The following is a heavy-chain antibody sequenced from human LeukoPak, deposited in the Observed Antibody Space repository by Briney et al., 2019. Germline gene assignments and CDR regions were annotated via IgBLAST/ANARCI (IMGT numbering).Heavy chain of an antibody. Sequence: GGSLRLSCAASGFTFSSYSMNWVRQAPGKGLEWVSYISSSSSTIYYADSVKGRFTISRDNARNSLYLQMNSLRAEDTAVYYCSTSVLTAYYSDYWGQGTLVTVSS. V-gene: IGHV3-48*04. CDR2: ISSSSSTI. CDR3: STSVLTAYYSDY. D-gene: IGHD3-9*01. CDR1: GFTFSSYS. J-gene: IGHJ4*02.